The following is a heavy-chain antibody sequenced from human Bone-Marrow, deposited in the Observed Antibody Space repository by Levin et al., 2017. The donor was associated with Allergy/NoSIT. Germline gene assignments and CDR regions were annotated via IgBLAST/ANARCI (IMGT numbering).Heavy chain of an antibody. CDR2: MGARGSL. Sequence: LSLTCVGSSEMFRNYEMTWVRLVPGKGLEWISYMGARGSLSYADSVKGRFTVSRDNDKNTLYLQMNRLRVDDTALYYCADLYCSSGTCFFDYWGRGTLVTVSS. J-gene: IGHJ4*02. CDR1: SEMFRNYE. V-gene: IGHV3-48*03. D-gene: IGHD2-15*01. CDR3: ADLYCSSGTCFFDY.